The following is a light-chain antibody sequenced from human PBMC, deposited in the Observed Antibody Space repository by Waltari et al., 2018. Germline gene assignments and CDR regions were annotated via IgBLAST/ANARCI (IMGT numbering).Light chain of an antibody. Sequence: QSALTQPASVSGSPGQSITISCTGTSSDCGVYNLVVWYQQCPGKEPKVMIYEVSKRPSGVSNRFSGSKSGNTASLTISGLQAEDEADYYCCSYAGSSTFVFGGGTKLTVL. CDR1: SSDCGVYNL. V-gene: IGLV2-23*02. J-gene: IGLJ2*01. CDR3: CSYAGSSTFV. CDR2: EVS.